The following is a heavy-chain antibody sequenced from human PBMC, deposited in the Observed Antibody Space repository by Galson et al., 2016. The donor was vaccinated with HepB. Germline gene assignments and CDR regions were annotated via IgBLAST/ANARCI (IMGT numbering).Heavy chain of an antibody. CDR1: GRYIRSSSDF. Sequence: SETLSLTCSVSGRYIRSSSDFWGWIRQSPGKGLEWMGNIFYNGATRYNPSLNSRVTISVDTSKSQLSLTVTSLTAADTAIYYGARVGRAVREVDYDHVMDVWGQGTTVTVSS. J-gene: IGHJ6*02. CDR3: ARVGRAVREVDYDHVMDV. V-gene: IGHV4-39*01. CDR2: IFYNGAT. D-gene: IGHD3/OR15-3a*01.